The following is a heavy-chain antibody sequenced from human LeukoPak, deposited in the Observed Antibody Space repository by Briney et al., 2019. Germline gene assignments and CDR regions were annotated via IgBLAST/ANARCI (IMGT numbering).Heavy chain of an antibody. V-gene: IGHV1-69*13. Sequence: SVKVSCKASGGTFSSYAISWVRQAPGQGLEWMGGLIPIFGTANYAQKFQGRVTITADESTSTAYMELSSLRSEDTAVYYCARALVVPAAIWFDPWGQGTLVTVSS. CDR3: ARALVVPAAIWFDP. J-gene: IGHJ5*02. CDR2: LIPIFGTA. CDR1: GGTFSSYA. D-gene: IGHD2-2*01.